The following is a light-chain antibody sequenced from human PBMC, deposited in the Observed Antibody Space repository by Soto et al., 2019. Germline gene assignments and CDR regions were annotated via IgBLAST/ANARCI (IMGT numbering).Light chain of an antibody. V-gene: IGKV3D-7*01. J-gene: IGKJ5*01. CDR3: QQYENLPT. CDR2: GAS. Sequence: PGERVSLSFRASQSVSSSYLTWSQHKPGQAPRLLIYGASTRATGIPARFRGSGSGTDFTFTISRLQPEDIATYYCQQYENLPTFGQGTRLEIK. CDR1: QSVSSSY.